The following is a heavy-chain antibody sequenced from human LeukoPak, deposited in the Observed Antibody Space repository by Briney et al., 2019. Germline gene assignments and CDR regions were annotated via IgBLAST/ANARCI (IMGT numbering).Heavy chain of an antibody. CDR2: ISGSGGSS. J-gene: IGHJ4*02. Sequence: GGSLRLSCAASGFSFSSYAMSWVRQAPGKGLEWVSAISGSGGSSYYADSVKGRFTISRDNSKNTLYLQVNSLRAEDTAVYYCAKGGKWDVTPFDYWGQGTLVTVSS. CDR3: AKGGKWDVTPFDY. CDR1: GFSFSSYA. V-gene: IGHV3-23*01. D-gene: IGHD1-26*01.